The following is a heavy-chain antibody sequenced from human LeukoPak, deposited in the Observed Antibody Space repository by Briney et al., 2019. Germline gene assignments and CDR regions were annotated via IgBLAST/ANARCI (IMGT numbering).Heavy chain of an antibody. CDR2: INSDWSST. CDR3: ARAYDFWDPYYGMDV. D-gene: IGHD3-3*01. CDR1: GFTFSSYW. V-gene: IGHV3-74*01. J-gene: IGHJ6*02. Sequence: GGSLRLSCAASGFTFSSYWMHWVRQAPGKGLVWVSRINSDWSSTSYADSVKGRFTISRDNAKSTLYLRMNSLRAEDTAVYYCARAYDFWDPYYGMDVWGQGTTVTVSS.